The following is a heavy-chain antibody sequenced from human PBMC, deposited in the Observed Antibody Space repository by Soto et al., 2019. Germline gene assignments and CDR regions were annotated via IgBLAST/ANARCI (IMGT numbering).Heavy chain of an antibody. J-gene: IGHJ4*02. V-gene: IGHV4-34*01. CDR1: GGSFSGYY. CDR2: INHSGST. Sequence: QVQLQQWGAGLLKPSETLSLTCAVYGGSFSGYYWSWIRQPPGKGLEWIGEINHSGSTNYNPSLKSRVTISVDTSKNQFSLKLSSVTAADTAVYYCARIRRYCSSTSCYFEYSSSDYFDYWGQGTLVTVSS. CDR3: ARIRRYCSSTSCYFEYSSSDYFDY. D-gene: IGHD2-2*01.